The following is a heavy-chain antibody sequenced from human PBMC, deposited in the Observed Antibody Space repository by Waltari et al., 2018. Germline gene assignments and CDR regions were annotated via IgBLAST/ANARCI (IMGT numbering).Heavy chain of an antibody. D-gene: IGHD2-15*01. CDR3: ATHCPSGRCFRWFYYDS. CDR1: GLASGTHY. CDR2: IFGGGER. Sequence: LVQSEGGLIQPGGSLRLSCAVSGLASGTHYMCWVGQAPGQGLGWVVVIFGGGERYYADSVRGRFTISKDTSENSVYLQMNSLRVDDTAVYYCATHCPSGRCFRWFYYDSWGQGSLVTVSS. V-gene: IGHV3-53*01. J-gene: IGHJ4*02.